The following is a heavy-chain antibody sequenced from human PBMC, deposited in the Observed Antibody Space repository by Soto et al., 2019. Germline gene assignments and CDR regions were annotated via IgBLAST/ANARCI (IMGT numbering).Heavy chain of an antibody. CDR3: ARDRGADDS. Sequence: SETLSRACSVSGVSVSSCRYYLSWIRQPPGRGREWIGYSYHTGITKYNPALRSRVTISVDTSKNQFSLNLKSVTAADTAVYYCARDRGADDSWGQGTLVTVSS. J-gene: IGHJ4*02. CDR1: GVSVSSCRYY. CDR2: SYHTGIT. V-gene: IGHV4-61*01.